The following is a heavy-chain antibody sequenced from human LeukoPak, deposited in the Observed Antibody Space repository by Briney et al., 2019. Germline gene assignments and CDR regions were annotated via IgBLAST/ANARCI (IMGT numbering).Heavy chain of an antibody. Sequence: GASVKVSCKASGYTFTSYAMHWVRQAPGQRLEWMGWINAGNGNTKYSQKFQGRVTITRDTSASTAYMELSSLRSEDTAVYCCARELYYDSSGYYYDYWGQGTLVTVSS. D-gene: IGHD3-22*01. CDR1: GYTFTSYA. J-gene: IGHJ4*02. CDR3: ARELYYDSSGYYYDY. V-gene: IGHV1-3*01. CDR2: INAGNGNT.